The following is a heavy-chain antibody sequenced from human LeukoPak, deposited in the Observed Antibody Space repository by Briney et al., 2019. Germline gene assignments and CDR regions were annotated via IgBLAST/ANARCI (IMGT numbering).Heavy chain of an antibody. D-gene: IGHD3-22*01. Sequence: GGSLRLSCSASGFTFSSYAMHWVRQAPGKGLEYVSAMSRSGGKTYYADSMKGRFIISRDNSKNTLYLQLSSLTAEDTAVYFCVKGAESYCDSRSDYWGQGTLVTVSS. V-gene: IGHV3-64D*09. J-gene: IGHJ4*02. CDR3: VKGAESYCDSRSDY. CDR2: MSRSGGKT. CDR1: GFTFSSYA.